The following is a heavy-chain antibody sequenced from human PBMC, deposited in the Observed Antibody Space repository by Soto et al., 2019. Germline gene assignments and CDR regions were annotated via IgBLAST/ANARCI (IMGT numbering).Heavy chain of an antibody. V-gene: IGHV4-39*07. Sequence: SETLSLTCTVSGGSISSSSYYWGWIRQPPGKGLEWIGSIYYSGYTYYNPSLKSRVTISVDTSKNQFSLKLSSVTAADTAVYYCARVSSGWPYFDYWGQGTLVTVSS. CDR1: GGSISSSSYY. D-gene: IGHD6-19*01. J-gene: IGHJ4*02. CDR3: ARVSSGWPYFDY. CDR2: IYYSGYT.